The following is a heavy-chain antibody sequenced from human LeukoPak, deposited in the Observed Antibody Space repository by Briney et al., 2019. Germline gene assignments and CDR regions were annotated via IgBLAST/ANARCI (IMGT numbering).Heavy chain of an antibody. CDR3: ARLTHRAYYYGPGSYYKAFYY. CDR1: GGSFSGYY. D-gene: IGHD3-10*01. V-gene: IGHV4-34*01. Sequence: SETLSLTCAVYGGSFSGYYWSWIRQPPGKGLEWIGEINHSGSTNYNPSLKSRVTISVDTSKNQFSLKLSSVTAADTAVYYCARLTHRAYYYGPGSYYKAFYYWGQGTLVTVSS. J-gene: IGHJ4*02. CDR2: INHSGST.